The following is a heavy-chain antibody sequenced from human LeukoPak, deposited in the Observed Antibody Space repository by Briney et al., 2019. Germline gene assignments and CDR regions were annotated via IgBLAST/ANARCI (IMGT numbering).Heavy chain of an antibody. D-gene: IGHD7-27*01. CDR1: GGTFSSYA. Sequence: SVKVSCKASGGTFSSYAISGVRPAPGPGIEWMGENSPILGTANYAQKFEGRVTITADESTSTAYMELSSLRSEDTAVYYCARNLGLMKNDPPAFDIGGQGTMVTVSS. CDR3: ARNLGLMKNDPPAFDI. J-gene: IGHJ3*02. V-gene: IGHV1-69*01. CDR2: NSPILGTA.